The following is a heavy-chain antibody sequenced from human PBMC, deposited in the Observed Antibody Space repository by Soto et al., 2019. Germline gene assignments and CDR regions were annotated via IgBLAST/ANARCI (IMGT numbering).Heavy chain of an antibody. CDR3: AITQTVTIY. V-gene: IGHV3-23*01. Sequence: PGGSLRLSCAASGFTFNDYWMSWVRQAPGKGLEWVSAISGSGASTYYADSVKGRFTISRDNSMHTLYLQMNSLRVEDTAVYYCAITQTVTIYWGQGTLVTVSS. J-gene: IGHJ4*02. CDR1: GFTFNDYW. CDR2: ISGSGAST. D-gene: IGHD4-17*01.